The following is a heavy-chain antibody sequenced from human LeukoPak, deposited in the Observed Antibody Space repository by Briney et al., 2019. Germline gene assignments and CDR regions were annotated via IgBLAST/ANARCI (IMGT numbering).Heavy chain of an antibody. CDR1: GFTFSSYG. Sequence: QSGGSLRLSCAASGFTFSSYGMHWVRQAPGKGLEWVAVISYDGSQKYYADSVKGRFIISRDNSKNTLYLEMNSLRAEDTAVYYCAKGQWDRALTDVYYFDYWGQGTLVTVSS. V-gene: IGHV3-30*18. D-gene: IGHD2-21*02. CDR3: AKGQWDRALTDVYYFDY. J-gene: IGHJ4*02. CDR2: ISYDGSQK.